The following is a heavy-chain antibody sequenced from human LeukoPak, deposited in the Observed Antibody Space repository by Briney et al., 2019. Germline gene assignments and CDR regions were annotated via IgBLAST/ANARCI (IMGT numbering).Heavy chain of an antibody. D-gene: IGHD4-23*01. V-gene: IGHV3-7*01. Sequence: GGSLRLSCATSGFAFSSYWMTWVRQVPGKGLEWVANINREGNDKYYVDSVKGRFTISRDNAKNSVDLQMDSLRVEDTAVYYCARVGTWELQRVFDFWGQGTLVTVSS. CDR1: GFAFSSYW. CDR3: ARVGTWELQRVFDF. J-gene: IGHJ4*02. CDR2: INREGNDK.